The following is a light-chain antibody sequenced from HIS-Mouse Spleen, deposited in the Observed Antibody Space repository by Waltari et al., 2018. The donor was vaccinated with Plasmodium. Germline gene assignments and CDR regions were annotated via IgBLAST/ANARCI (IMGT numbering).Light chain of an antibody. CDR3: SSYTSSSLWV. J-gene: IGLJ3*02. Sequence: QSAMTQPASMSVSPGQSLPISCTGTSRDVGGYTSVSWYQQPPGKAPKLMIYDVSNRPSGVSNRFSGSKSGNTASLTISGLQAEDEADYYCSSYTSSSLWVFGGGTKLTVL. V-gene: IGLV2-14*03. CDR2: DVS. CDR1: SRDVGGYTS.